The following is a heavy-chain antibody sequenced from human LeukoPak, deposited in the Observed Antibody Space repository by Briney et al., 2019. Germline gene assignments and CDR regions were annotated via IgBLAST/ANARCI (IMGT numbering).Heavy chain of an antibody. CDR3: ARGPSITMVRGGQWYYYMDV. Sequence: ASVKVSCKASGYTFTSYYLYWVRQAPGQGLEWMGIINPSGGSTNYAQKFQGRVTMTRDTSTSTVYMELSSLRSEDTAVYYCARGPSITMVRGGQWYYYMDVWGKGTTVTISS. CDR1: GYTFTSYY. V-gene: IGHV1-46*01. J-gene: IGHJ6*03. D-gene: IGHD3-10*01. CDR2: INPSGGST.